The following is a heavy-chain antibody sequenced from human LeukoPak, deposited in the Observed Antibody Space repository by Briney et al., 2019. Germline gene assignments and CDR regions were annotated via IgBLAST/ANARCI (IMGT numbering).Heavy chain of an antibody. CDR2: MNPNSGST. V-gene: IGHV1-8*03. D-gene: IGHD5-12*01. CDR3: ARGRSTGYPYYFEY. J-gene: IGHJ4*02. Sequence: ASVTVSFKSSVYTFTIYDINWVRPATGQGVEWMGWMNPNSGSTGYAQKFQGRVTITRNTSISTAYMELSGLRSEDTAVYYCARGRSTGYPYYFEYWGQGTLVTVSS. CDR1: VYTFTIYD.